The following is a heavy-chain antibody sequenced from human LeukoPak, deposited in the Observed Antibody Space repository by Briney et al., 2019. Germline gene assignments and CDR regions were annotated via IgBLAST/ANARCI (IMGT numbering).Heavy chain of an antibody. D-gene: IGHD6-13*01. J-gene: IGHJ3*02. CDR3: AREKAAAGQAFDI. V-gene: IGHV1-2*04. CDR1: RYTFTGYY. Sequence: ASVKVSCKASRYTFTGYYMHWVRQAPGQGLEWMGWINPNSGGTNYAQKFQGWVTMTRGTSISTAYMELSRLRSHDTAVYYCAREKAAAGQAFDIWGQGTMVTVSS. CDR2: INPNSGGT.